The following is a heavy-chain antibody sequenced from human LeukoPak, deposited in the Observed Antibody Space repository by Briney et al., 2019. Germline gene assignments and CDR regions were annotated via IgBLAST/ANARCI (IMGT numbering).Heavy chain of an antibody. CDR1: GFTFSNYN. Sequence: PGGSLRLSCAASGFTFSNYNMNWVRQTPGKGLEWVSSITRDSIYTFYADSMKGRFTISRDNSKNTLYLQMNSLRAEDTAVYYCAKDRETRATTYFDYWGQGTLVTVSS. CDR3: AKDRETRATTYFDY. J-gene: IGHJ4*02. V-gene: IGHV3-21*04. CDR2: ITRDSIYT. D-gene: IGHD1-26*01.